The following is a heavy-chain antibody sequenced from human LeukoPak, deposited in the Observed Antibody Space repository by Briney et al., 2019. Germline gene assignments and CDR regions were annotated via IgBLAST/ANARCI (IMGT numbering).Heavy chain of an antibody. CDR3: AKGPHNCNPHGIDY. J-gene: IGHJ4*02. CDR2: ISYSGGST. V-gene: IGHV3-23*01. CDR1: GFTFSSYA. Sequence: GGSLRLSCAASGFTFSSYAMSWVRQAPGKGLEWVSGISYSGGSTYYADSVKGRFTISRDNSNTPLYLQMNSLRAEDTAVYYCAKGPHNCNPHGIDYWGRGTLVTVSS. D-gene: IGHD1-20*01.